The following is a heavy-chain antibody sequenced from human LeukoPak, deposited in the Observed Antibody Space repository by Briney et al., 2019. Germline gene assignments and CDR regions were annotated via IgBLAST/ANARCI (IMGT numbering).Heavy chain of an antibody. Sequence: SETLSLNCTVSGGSISSSTYYWGWIRQPPGKGLEWIGEINHSGSTNYNPSLKSRVTISADTSKNQFSLKLSSVTAADTAVYYCASLVIPWGQGTLVTVSS. D-gene: IGHD3-16*02. CDR3: ASLVIP. J-gene: IGHJ5*02. CDR1: GGSISSSTYY. V-gene: IGHV4-39*07. CDR2: INHSGST.